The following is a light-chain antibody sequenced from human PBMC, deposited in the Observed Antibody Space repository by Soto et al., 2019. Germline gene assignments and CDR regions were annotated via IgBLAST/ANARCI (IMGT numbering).Light chain of an antibody. J-gene: IGKJ5*01. CDR2: AAS. V-gene: IGKV1-39*01. CDR1: QIISSY. Sequence: DIQIAQSPSYLSASVVERVTITCRASQIISSYLNWYQEKPGKAPKLLIYAASSLQSGVPSRFSGSGSGTDFTLTISSLQPEDFATYYCQQSYSTPITFGQGTRLEIK. CDR3: QQSYSTPIT.